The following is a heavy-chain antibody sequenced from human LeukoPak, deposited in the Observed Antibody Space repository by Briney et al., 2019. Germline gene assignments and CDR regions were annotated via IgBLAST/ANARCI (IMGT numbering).Heavy chain of an antibody. CDR3: ARDRGFWSGYYINWFDP. J-gene: IGHJ5*02. CDR1: GGTFSSCA. V-gene: IGHV1-69*13. D-gene: IGHD3-3*01. Sequence: SVKVSCKASGGTFSSCAISWVRQAPGQGLEWMGGIIPIFGTANYAQKFQGRVTITADESTSTAYMELSSLRSEDTAVYYCARDRGFWSGYYINWFDPWGQGTLVTVSS. CDR2: IIPIFGTA.